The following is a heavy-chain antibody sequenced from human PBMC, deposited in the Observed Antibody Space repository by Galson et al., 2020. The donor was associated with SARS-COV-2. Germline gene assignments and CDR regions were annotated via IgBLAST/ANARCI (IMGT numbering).Heavy chain of an antibody. D-gene: IGHD3-3*01. CDR3: ARVLSGPIVGRDAFAV. CDR1: GFTFSSYA. CDR2: IHGRGDDT. Sequence: GGSLRLSCSASGFTFSSYAMSWFRRAPGKGLQWVSSIHGRGDDTYYTDSVKGRFTISRDNSQNTLYLQMNSVRANDTAVYHCARVLSGPIVGRDAFAVWGQGATVTVSS. V-gene: IGHV3-23*01. J-gene: IGHJ3*01.